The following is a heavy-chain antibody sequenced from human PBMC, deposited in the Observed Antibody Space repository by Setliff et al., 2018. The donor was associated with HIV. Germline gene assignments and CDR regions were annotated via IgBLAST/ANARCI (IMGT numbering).Heavy chain of an antibody. J-gene: IGHJ5*02. D-gene: IGHD6-19*01. CDR2: IYYSGST. Sequence: SETLSLTCTVSGGSIYGSDYYWGWIRQPPGKGLESIGSIYYSGSTYYKPSLKSRVTISVDTSKNQFSLKLSSVTAADTAVYYCARGSGGWYIDNWFDPWGQGTLVTVSS. CDR3: ARGSGGWYIDNWFDP. CDR1: GGSIYGSDYY. V-gene: IGHV4-39*01.